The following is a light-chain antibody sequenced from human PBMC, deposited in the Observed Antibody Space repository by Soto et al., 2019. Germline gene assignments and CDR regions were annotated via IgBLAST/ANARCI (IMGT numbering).Light chain of an antibody. V-gene: IGLV2-14*01. J-gene: IGLJ1*01. CDR2: EVS. CDR1: SSDVGGYNY. CDR3: SSYTSFSTYV. Sequence: HSALTQPASVSGSPGQSIAISCTGTSSDVGGYNYVSWYQQHPGKAPKLMIYEVSNRPSGVSNRFSGSKSDNTASLTISGLQAEDEADYYCSSYTSFSTYVFGTGTKVTV.